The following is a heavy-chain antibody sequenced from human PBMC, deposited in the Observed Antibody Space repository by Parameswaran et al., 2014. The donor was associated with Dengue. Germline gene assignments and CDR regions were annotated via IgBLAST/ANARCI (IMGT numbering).Heavy chain of an antibody. CDR3: ARVVRTGDSLTWSGMDV. CDR2: IYSSGST. D-gene: IGHD4-17*01. J-gene: IGHJ6*02. V-gene: IGHV4-4*07. Sequence: RWIRQPPGKGLEWIGRIYSSGSTLYNPSLKGRVTMSVDTSKNQFSLILSSVTAGDTAVYYCARVVRTGDSLTWSGMDVWGQGTTVTVSS.